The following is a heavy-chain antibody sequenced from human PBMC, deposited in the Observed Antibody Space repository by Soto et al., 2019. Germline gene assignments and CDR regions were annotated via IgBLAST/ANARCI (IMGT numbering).Heavy chain of an antibody. Sequence: GGSLRLSCAASGFTFSNYEMNWVRQAPGKGLEWISYISNSGSTIYYADSVKGRFTISRDNAENSLYLQMNSLRAEDTAVYYCARDWSFWSGSYGMDVWGQGTTVTVSS. CDR3: ARDWSFWSGSYGMDV. J-gene: IGHJ6*02. CDR1: GFTFSNYE. D-gene: IGHD3-3*01. V-gene: IGHV3-48*03. CDR2: ISNSGSTI.